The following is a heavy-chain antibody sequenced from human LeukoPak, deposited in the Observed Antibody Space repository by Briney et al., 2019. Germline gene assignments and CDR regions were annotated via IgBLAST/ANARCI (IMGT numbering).Heavy chain of an antibody. J-gene: IGHJ6*03. D-gene: IGHD1-26*01. Sequence: ASVKVSCKASGYTFTSYGISWVRQAPGQGLEWMGWISAYNGNTNYAQKLQGRVTMTTDTSTSTAYMELRSLRSDNTAVYYCARDPHIVGGLGYYYYYMDVWGKGTTVTVSS. CDR1: GYTFTSYG. CDR2: ISAYNGNT. CDR3: ARDPHIVGGLGYYYYYMDV. V-gene: IGHV1-18*01.